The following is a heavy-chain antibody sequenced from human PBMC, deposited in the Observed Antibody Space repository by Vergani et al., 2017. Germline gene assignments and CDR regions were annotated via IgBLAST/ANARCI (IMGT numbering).Heavy chain of an antibody. V-gene: IGHV1-46*01. Sequence: QVQLVQSGAEVKKPGASVKVSCKASGYTFTSYYMHWVRQAPGQGLEWMGIINPSGGSTSYAQKFQGRVTMTRDTSISTAYMELSSLRSEDTAVYYCARGYLGARVFRHSYGYCFGYWGQGTLVTVSS. D-gene: IGHD5-18*01. CDR3: ARGYLGARVFRHSYGYCFGY. CDR2: INPSGGST. CDR1: GYTFTSYY. J-gene: IGHJ4*02.